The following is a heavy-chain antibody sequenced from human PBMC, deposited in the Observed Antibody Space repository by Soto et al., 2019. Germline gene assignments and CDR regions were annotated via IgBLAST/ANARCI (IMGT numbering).Heavy chain of an antibody. CDR1: GFTFSSYW. Sequence: PGGSLRLSCAASGFTFSSYWMHWVRQAPEKGLVWVSHINSDGSSSTYADSVKGRFTISRDNAKNTLYLQMNSLRAEDTALYYCARAGLGAFDIWGQGTMVTV. CDR2: INSDGSSS. J-gene: IGHJ3*02. V-gene: IGHV3-74*01. CDR3: ARAGLGAFDI.